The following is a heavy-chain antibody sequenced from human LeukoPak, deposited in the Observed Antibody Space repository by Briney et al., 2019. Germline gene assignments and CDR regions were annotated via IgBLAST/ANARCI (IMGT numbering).Heavy chain of an antibody. CDR1: GGSISSSGYY. Sequence: PETLSLTCTASGGSISSSGYYWGWIRQPPGKGRGWIASINYSGTTYYNPSLKSRVTISEDRSKNQFSLKLSSVTAADTAVYYCARLRDGRWLLEYWGQGTLVTVSS. D-gene: IGHD5-24*01. J-gene: IGHJ4*02. V-gene: IGHV4-39*01. CDR2: INYSGTT. CDR3: ARLRDGRWLLEY.